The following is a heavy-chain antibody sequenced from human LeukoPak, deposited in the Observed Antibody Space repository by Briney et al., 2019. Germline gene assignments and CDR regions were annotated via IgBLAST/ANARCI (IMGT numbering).Heavy chain of an antibody. J-gene: IGHJ3*02. Sequence: ASVKVSCKASGYTFTGYYMHWVRQAPGQGLEWMGWINPNSGGTNYAQKFQGRVTMTRDTSISTAYMELSRLRSDDTAVYYCATCVVVPAAISDAFDIWGQGIMVTVSS. D-gene: IGHD2-2*01. V-gene: IGHV1-2*02. CDR2: INPNSGGT. CDR3: ATCVVVPAAISDAFDI. CDR1: GYTFTGYY.